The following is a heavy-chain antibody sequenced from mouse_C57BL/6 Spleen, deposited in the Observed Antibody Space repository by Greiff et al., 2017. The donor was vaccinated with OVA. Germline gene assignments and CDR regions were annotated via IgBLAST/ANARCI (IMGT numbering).Heavy chain of an antibody. D-gene: IGHD2-1*01. Sequence: EVKLVESEGGLVQPGSSMKLSCTASGFTFSDYYMAWVRQVPEKGLEWVANINYDGSSTYYLDSLKSRFIISRDNAKNILYLQMSSLKSEDTATYYCARGPLYGNYWYFDVWGTGTTVTVSS. V-gene: IGHV5-16*01. CDR1: GFTFSDYY. J-gene: IGHJ1*03. CDR2: INYDGSST. CDR3: ARGPLYGNYWYFDV.